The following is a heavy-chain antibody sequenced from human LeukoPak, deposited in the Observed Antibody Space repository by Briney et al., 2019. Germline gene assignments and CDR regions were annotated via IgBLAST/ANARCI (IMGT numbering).Heavy chain of an antibody. V-gene: IGHV1-2*02. CDR2: INPNSGGT. J-gene: IGHJ4*02. Sequence: ASVKVSCKASGYTFTGYYMHWVRQAPGQGLEWMGWINPNSGGTNYAQKFQGRVTMTRDTSIRTAYMELSGLTSDDTAVYYCVRGRGSTSSNFDYWGQGTLVTVSS. D-gene: IGHD2-2*01. CDR1: GYTFTGYY. CDR3: VRGRGSTSSNFDY.